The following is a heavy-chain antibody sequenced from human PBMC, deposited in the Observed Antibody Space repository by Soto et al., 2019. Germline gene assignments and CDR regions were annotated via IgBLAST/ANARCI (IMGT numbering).Heavy chain of an antibody. D-gene: IGHD6-19*01. J-gene: IGHJ6*02. CDR3: ASCIMVSGWFGPNKYYGMDV. CDR2: ISVYNGDT. CDR1: GYSFTKYG. Sequence: QVPLVQSGVEVKKPGAPVKVSCKASGYSFTKYGINWVRQAPGQGLEWMGWISVYNGDTNYAQKFQGRVTMTTDTATSTVDMERRSPRSDHTAVYYGASCIMVSGWFGPNKYYGMDVWGQGTTVTVSS. V-gene: IGHV1-18*01.